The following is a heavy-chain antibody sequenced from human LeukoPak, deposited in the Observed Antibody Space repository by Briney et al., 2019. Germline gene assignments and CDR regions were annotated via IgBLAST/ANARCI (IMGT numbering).Heavy chain of an antibody. CDR1: AFTFSNHA. Sequence: PGGSLRLSCAASAFTFSNHAMSWVRQTPGKGLEWVSGISAGGVTILYADSVKGRFTISRDDSKNTLYLHMNNLRVEDTAVYFCAYYDSSGYYYGRLRYWGQGTPVTVSS. J-gene: IGHJ4*02. CDR2: ISAGGVTI. CDR3: AYYDSSGYYYGRLRY. D-gene: IGHD3-22*01. V-gene: IGHV3-23*01.